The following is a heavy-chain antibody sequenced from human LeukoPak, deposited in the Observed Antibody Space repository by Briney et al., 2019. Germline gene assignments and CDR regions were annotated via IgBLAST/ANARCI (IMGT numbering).Heavy chain of an antibody. CDR1: GGSISSGDYY. CDR3: ARDNWNYGSSMDV. Sequence: PSQTLSLTCTVSGGSISSGDYYWSWIRQPPGKGLEWIGYIYYSGSTYYNPSLKSRVTISVDTSKNQLSLKLSSVTAADTAVYYCARDNWNYGSSMDVWGQGTTVTVSS. D-gene: IGHD1-7*01. J-gene: IGHJ6*02. V-gene: IGHV4-30-4*01. CDR2: IYYSGST.